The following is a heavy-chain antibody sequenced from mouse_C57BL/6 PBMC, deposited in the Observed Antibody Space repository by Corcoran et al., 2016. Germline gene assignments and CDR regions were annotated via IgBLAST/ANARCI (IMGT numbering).Heavy chain of an antibody. V-gene: IGHV1-66*01. CDR2: IYPGSGNT. CDR3: ARADYYGSSLPGLYFDV. CDR1: GYSFTSYY. D-gene: IGHD1-1*01. Sequence: QVQLQQSGPELVKPGASVKISCKASGYSFTSYYIHWVKQRPGQGLEWIGWIYPGSGNTKYNEKFKGKATLTADTSSSTAYMQLSSLTSEDSAVYYYARADYYGSSLPGLYFDVWGTGTTVTVSS. J-gene: IGHJ1*03.